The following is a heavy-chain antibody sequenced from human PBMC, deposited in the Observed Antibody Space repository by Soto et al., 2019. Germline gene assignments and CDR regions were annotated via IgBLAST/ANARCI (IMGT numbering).Heavy chain of an antibody. Sequence: EGQLVESGGGLVQPGRSLRLSCAASGFRFDHYAMHWVRQAPGKGLEWVAGITWNSGTKDYGTSVKGRFSTSRDNAQNSLHLQMNSLGPEDTAFYYCARDSEQVRPVAIPGASFDIWGQGTLVTVSS. CDR3: ARDSEQVRPVAIPGASFDI. J-gene: IGHJ3*02. CDR1: GFRFDHYA. CDR2: ITWNSGTK. V-gene: IGHV3-9*01. D-gene: IGHD2-2*01.